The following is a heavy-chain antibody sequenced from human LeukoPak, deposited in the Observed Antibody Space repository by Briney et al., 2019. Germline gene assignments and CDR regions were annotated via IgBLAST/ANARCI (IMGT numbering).Heavy chain of an antibody. V-gene: IGHV1-46*01. CDR1: GYTFTSYY. CDR2: INPSGGST. D-gene: IGHD5-24*01. J-gene: IGHJ3*02. CDR3: ARIRDGYNDAYDI. Sequence: ASVKVSCKASGYTFTSYYMHWVRQAPGQGLEWMGIINPSGGSTSYAQKFQGRVTMTRDTSASTVYMELSSLRSEDTAIYYCARIRDGYNDAYDIWGQGTVVTVPS.